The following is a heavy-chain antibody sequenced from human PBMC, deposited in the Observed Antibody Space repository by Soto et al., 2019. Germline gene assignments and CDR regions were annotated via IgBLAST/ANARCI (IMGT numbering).Heavy chain of an antibody. D-gene: IGHD6-6*01. V-gene: IGHV5-51*01. CDR1: GYSFTSYW. Sequence: LKISCKGSGYSFTSYWIGWVRQMPGKGLEWMGIIYPGDSDTRYSPSFQGQVTISADKSISTAYLQWSSLKASDTAMYYCARPSSSSSYDYYYYGMDVWGQGTTVTVSS. CDR2: IYPGDSDT. CDR3: ARPSSSSSYDYYYYGMDV. J-gene: IGHJ6*02.